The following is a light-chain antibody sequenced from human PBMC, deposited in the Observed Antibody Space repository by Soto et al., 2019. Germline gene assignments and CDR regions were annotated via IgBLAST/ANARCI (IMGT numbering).Light chain of an antibody. CDR2: GNS. V-gene: IGLV1-40*01. CDR1: SSNIGAGYD. J-gene: IGLJ1*01. CDR3: QSYDSSLSHV. Sequence: QSVLTQPPSVSGAPGQRVTISCTGSSSNIGAGYDVHWYQQLPGTAPKLLIYGNSNRPSGVPDRFSGSKSGTSASLAITGLQAKNEADYYCQSYDSSLSHVFGTGTKVTVL.